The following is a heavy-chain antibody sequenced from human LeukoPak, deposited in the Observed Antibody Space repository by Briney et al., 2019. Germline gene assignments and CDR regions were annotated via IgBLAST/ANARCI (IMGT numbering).Heavy chain of an antibody. J-gene: IGHJ3*02. CDR1: GGSISSYY. CDR2: IYYSGST. CDR3: ARQWGPYSSSWYEGAFDI. D-gene: IGHD6-13*01. Sequence: SETLSLTCTVSGGSISSYYWSWIRQPLGKGLEWIGYIYYSGSTNYNPSLKSRVTISVDTSKNQFSLKLSSVTAADTAVYYCARQWGPYSSSWYEGAFDIWGQGTMVTVSS. V-gene: IGHV4-59*08.